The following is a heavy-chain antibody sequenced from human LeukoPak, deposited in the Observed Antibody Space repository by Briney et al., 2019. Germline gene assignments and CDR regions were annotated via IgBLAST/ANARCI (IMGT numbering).Heavy chain of an antibody. J-gene: IGHJ4*02. Sequence: RASVKVSCKASGGTFSSYAISWVRQAPGQGLEWMGGIIPIFGTANYAQKFQGRVTMTEDTSTDTAYVELNSLTSEDTAVYYCATASQGSTLDYWGQGTLVTVSS. CDR1: GGTFSSYA. V-gene: IGHV1-69*06. D-gene: IGHD2/OR15-2a*01. CDR3: ATASQGSTLDY. CDR2: IIPIFGTA.